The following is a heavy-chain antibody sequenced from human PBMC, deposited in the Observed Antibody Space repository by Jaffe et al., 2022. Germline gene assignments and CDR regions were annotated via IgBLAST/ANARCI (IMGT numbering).Heavy chain of an antibody. CDR1: GFTFSSYW. J-gene: IGHJ4*02. CDR2: IHSYGTST. V-gene: IGHV3-74*01. CDR3: ARGNNYIEQ. Sequence: EVQLVESGGGLVQPGGSLRLSCEASGFTFSSYWMHWVRQVPGKGLVWVSRIHSYGTSTDYADSVKGRFTISRDNAQSTMYLQMNSLRAEDTAVYYCARGNNYIEQWGQGTLVTVSS.